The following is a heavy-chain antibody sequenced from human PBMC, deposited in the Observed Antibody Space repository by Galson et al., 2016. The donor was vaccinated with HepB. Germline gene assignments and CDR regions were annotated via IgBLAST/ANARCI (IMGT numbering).Heavy chain of an antibody. V-gene: IGHV4-61*01. Sequence: LTCTVSGGSVTSGNYYWSWIRQPPGKGLGWIGYIYYSATTSYNPSLKSRVTISVDTSKNQFSLKLSSVTAADTAVYYCAVVVVPAAYVYWGQGTLVTVSS. CDR2: IYYSATT. CDR1: GGSVTSGNYY. J-gene: IGHJ4*02. CDR3: AVVVVPAAYVY. D-gene: IGHD2-2*01.